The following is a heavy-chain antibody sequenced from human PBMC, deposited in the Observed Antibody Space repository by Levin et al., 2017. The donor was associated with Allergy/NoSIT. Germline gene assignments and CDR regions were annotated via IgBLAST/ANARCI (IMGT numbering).Heavy chain of an antibody. V-gene: IGHV3-66*01. CDR2: IYRGGTT. CDR1: GFTVSSNY. D-gene: IGHD3-10*01. CDR3: ARRYYGLGTYYMDV. J-gene: IGHJ6*03. Sequence: RGSLRLSCAASGFTVSSNYMSWVRQAPGKGLEWVSLIYRGGTTYYADSVKGRFTISRDNSNNTLYLQMNSLRAEDTAVYYCARRYYGLGTYYMDVWGKGTTVTVAS.